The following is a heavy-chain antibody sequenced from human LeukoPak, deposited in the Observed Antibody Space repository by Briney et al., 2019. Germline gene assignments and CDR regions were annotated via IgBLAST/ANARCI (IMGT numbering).Heavy chain of an antibody. J-gene: IGHJ4*02. CDR1: GFTFSSSW. Sequence: GGSLRLSCAASGFTFSSSWMHWVRQAPGKGLVWVSRINSDGSSTSYADSVKGRFTVSRDNAKNTLYLHMSSLRAEDTAVYYCAKGGEMATNWGQGTLVTVSS. D-gene: IGHD5-24*01. CDR3: AKGGEMATN. CDR2: INSDGSST. V-gene: IGHV3-74*01.